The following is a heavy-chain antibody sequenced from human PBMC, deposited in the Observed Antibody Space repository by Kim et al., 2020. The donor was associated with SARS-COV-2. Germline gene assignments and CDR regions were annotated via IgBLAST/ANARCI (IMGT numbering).Heavy chain of an antibody. V-gene: IGHV4-39*01. D-gene: IGHD3-9*01. CDR1: GGSISSSSYY. Sequence: SETLSLTCTVSGGSISSSSYYWGWIRQPPGKGLEWIGSIYYSGSTYYNPSLKSRVTISVDTSKNQFSLKLSSVTAADTAVYYCARHVTYYDILTGYYKLYYFDYWGQGTLVTVSS. CDR3: ARHVTYYDILTGYYKLYYFDY. J-gene: IGHJ4*02. CDR2: IYYSGST.